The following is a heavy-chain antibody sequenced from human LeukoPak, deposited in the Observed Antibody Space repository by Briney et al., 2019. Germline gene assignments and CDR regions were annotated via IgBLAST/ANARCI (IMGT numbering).Heavy chain of an antibody. CDR3: ARFAGYYYMDV. J-gene: IGHJ6*03. D-gene: IGHD6-13*01. Sequence: GGSLRLSCAASGFTFSDYAMTWVRQAPGKGLEWVSSISSSSSYIYYADSVKGRFTISRDNAKNSLYLQMNSLRAEDTAVYYCARFAGYYYMDVWGKGTTVTVSS. V-gene: IGHV3-21*01. CDR2: ISSSSSYI. CDR1: GFTFSDYA.